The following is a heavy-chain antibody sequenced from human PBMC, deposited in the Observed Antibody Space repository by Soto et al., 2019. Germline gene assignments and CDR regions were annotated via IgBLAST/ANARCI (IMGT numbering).Heavy chain of an antibody. J-gene: IGHJ4*02. CDR2: IYYSGGT. CDR1: GGSIGSDHYY. Sequence: SETLSLTCTVSGGSIGSDHYYWGWIRQSPGKGLEWIASIYYSGGTYFNPSLKSRVTISVDTSKNQFSLKLSSVTAADTAVYYCARSDMTTVTTFDYWGQGTLVTVSS. V-gene: IGHV4-39*07. CDR3: ARSDMTTVTTFDY. D-gene: IGHD4-4*01.